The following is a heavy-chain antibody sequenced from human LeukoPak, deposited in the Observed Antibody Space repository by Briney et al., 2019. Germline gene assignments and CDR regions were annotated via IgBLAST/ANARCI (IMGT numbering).Heavy chain of an antibody. CDR3: ARVAAAPEKYYYYGMDV. CDR2: IIPILGIA. V-gene: IGHV1-69*04. D-gene: IGHD6-13*01. CDR1: GGTFSSYA. J-gene: IGHJ6*02. Sequence: SVKVSCKASGGTFSSYAISWVRQAPGQGLEWMGRIIPILGIANYAQKSQGRVTITADKSTSTAYMELSSLRSEDTAVYYCARVAAAPEKYYYYGMDVWGQGTTVTVSS.